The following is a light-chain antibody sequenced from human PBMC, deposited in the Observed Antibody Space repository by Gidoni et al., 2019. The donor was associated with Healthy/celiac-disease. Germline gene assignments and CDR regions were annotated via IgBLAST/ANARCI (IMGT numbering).Light chain of an antibody. CDR1: QSVSSN. Sequence: EIVMTQSPATLSVSPGERATLSCRASQSVSSNLAWYQQKPGQAPRLLIYGASTRATGIPARFSGSGSGTEFTLTISSLQSEDFAVYYCQQYNNWPPVAFGPGTKVDIK. J-gene: IGKJ3*01. V-gene: IGKV3-15*01. CDR3: QQYNNWPPVA. CDR2: GAS.